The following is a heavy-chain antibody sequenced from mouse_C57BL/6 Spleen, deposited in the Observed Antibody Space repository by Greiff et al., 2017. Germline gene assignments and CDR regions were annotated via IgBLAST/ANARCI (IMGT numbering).Heavy chain of an antibody. V-gene: IGHV5-4*01. J-gene: IGHJ4*01. CDR3: ARETGEYAMDY. Sequence: EVKLVESGGGLVKPGGSLKLSCAASGFTFSSYALSWVRQTPEKRLEWVATISDGGSYTYYPDNVKGRFTISRDNAKNNLYLQMSHLKSEDTAMYYCARETGEYAMDYWGQGTSVTVSS. D-gene: IGHD3-1*01. CDR1: GFTFSSYA. CDR2: ISDGGSYT.